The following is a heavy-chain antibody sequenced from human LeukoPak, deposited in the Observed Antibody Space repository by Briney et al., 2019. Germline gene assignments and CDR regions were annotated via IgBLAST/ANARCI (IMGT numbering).Heavy chain of an antibody. D-gene: IGHD6-19*01. Sequence: GGSLRLSCAASGFTFSSYGMHWVRQAPGKGLEWVAVISYDGSKKYYADSVKGRFTISRDNSKNTLHLQMNSLRAEDTAVYYCARGGEWLDPERTPVDYWGQGTLVTVSS. CDR3: ARGGEWLDPERTPVDY. V-gene: IGHV3-30-3*01. CDR2: ISYDGSKK. J-gene: IGHJ4*02. CDR1: GFTFSSYG.